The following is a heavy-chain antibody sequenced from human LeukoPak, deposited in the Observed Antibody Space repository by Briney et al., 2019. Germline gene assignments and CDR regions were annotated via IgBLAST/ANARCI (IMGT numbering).Heavy chain of an antibody. D-gene: IGHD2-21*02. CDR1: GGSISFYY. Sequence: SETLSLTCTVSGGSISFYYWNWIRQSPGKGLEWIGYIYNSGSTKYNPSLKSRVTISVDTSKNQFSLKLSSVTAADTAVYYCARAYCVGDCSVLHIYFDNWGQGTLVTVSS. CDR2: IYNSGST. V-gene: IGHV4-59*12. CDR3: ARAYCVGDCSVLHIYFDN. J-gene: IGHJ4*02.